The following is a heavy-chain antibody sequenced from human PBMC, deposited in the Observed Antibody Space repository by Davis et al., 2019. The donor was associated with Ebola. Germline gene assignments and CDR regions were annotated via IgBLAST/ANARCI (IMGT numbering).Heavy chain of an antibody. D-gene: IGHD4/OR15-4a*01. CDR2: IYYSGST. CDR3: VGAVGLRGHFDY. CDR1: GGSISSGDYY. V-gene: IGHV4-30-4*01. J-gene: IGHJ4*02. Sequence: PSETLSLPCTVSGGSISSGDYYWSWIRQPPGKGLEWIGYIYYSGSTYYNPSLKSRVTISVDTSKNQFSLKLSSVTAADTAVYYCVGAVGLRGHFDYWGQGTLVTVSS.